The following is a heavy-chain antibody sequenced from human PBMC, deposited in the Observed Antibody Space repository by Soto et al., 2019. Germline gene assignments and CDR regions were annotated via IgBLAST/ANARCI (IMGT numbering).Heavy chain of an antibody. J-gene: IGHJ4*02. CDR3: ARTPLL. CDR2: IYYSGST. V-gene: IGHV4-31*03. Sequence: QVQLQESGPGMVKPSQTLSLTCTVSGGSISSGGYYWSWTRQHPGKGLAWIGYIYYSGSTYYNPSLYSRVTLTVDASKDQFFLKLSSVTAADTAVCYCARTPLLGGQGTLVTVSS. CDR1: GGSISSGGYY. D-gene: IGHD2-15*01.